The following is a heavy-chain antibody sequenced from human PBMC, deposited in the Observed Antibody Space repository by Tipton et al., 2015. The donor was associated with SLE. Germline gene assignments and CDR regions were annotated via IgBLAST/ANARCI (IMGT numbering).Heavy chain of an antibody. J-gene: IGHJ6*03. D-gene: IGHD2-2*02. CDR3: AKDLRACSISSCYTFFYYYFNMDV. CDR2: ISYDGTKT. V-gene: IGHV3-30*18. Sequence: SLRLSCAASGFTFSSYGMHWVRQAPGKGLEWMAVISYDGTKTFYADSVKGRFTISRDNSKDTLYMHMNSLRAEDTAVYYCAKDLRACSISSCYTFFYYYFNMDVWGKGTTVTVS. CDR1: GFTFSSYG.